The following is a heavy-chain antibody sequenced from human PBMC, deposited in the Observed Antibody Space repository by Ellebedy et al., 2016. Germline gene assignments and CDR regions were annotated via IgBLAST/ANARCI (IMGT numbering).Heavy chain of an antibody. CDR3: ARGGYYYDSSGYPTTEFSDSDY. CDR1: GGSISSYY. Sequence: GSLRLSCTVSGGSISSYYWSWIRQPPGKGLEWIGYIYYSGSTNYNPSLKSRVTISVDTSKNQFSLKLSSVTAADTAVYYCARGGYYYDSSGYPTTEFSDSDYWGQGTLVTVSS. CDR2: IYYSGST. D-gene: IGHD3-22*01. V-gene: IGHV4-59*12. J-gene: IGHJ4*02.